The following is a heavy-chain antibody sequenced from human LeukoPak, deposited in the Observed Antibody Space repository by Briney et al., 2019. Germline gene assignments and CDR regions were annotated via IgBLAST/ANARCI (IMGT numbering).Heavy chain of an antibody. Sequence: SVKVSCKASGGTFSSYTISWVRQAPGQGLEWMGRIIPILGIANYAQKFQGRVTITADKSTSTAYMELSNLRSEDTAVYYCARGPYSSSSVWLSYWGQGTLVTVSS. CDR2: IIPILGIA. CDR1: GGTFSSYT. V-gene: IGHV1-69*02. CDR3: ARGPYSSSSVWLSY. D-gene: IGHD6-6*01. J-gene: IGHJ4*02.